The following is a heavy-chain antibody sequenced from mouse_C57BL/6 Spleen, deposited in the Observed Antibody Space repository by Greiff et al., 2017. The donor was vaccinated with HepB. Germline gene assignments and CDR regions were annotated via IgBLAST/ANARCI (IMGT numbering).Heavy chain of an antibody. CDR2: IDPSDSYT. V-gene: IGHV1-59*01. CDR1: GYTFTSYW. CDR3: ARDGGRYFDV. J-gene: IGHJ1*03. D-gene: IGHD1-1*01. Sequence: QVHVKQPGAELVRPGTSVKLSCKASGYTFTSYWMHWVKQRPGQGLEWIGVIDPSDSYTNYNQKFKGKATLTVDTSSSTAYMQLSSLTSEDSAVYYCARDGGRYFDVWGTGTTVTVSS.